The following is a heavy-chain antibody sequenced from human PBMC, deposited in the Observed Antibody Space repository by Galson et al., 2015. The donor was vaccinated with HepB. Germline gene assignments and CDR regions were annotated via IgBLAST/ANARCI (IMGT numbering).Heavy chain of an antibody. CDR3: ARDSSSWYFGEGDYYGMDV. J-gene: IGHJ6*02. CDR1: GYTFTGYY. CDR2: INPNSGGT. Sequence: SVKVSCKASGYTFTGYYMHWVRQAPGQGLEWMGWINPNSGGTNYAQKFQGWVTMTRDTSISTAYMELSRMRSDDTAVYYCARDSSSWYFGEGDYYGMDVWGQGTTVTVSS. V-gene: IGHV1-2*04. D-gene: IGHD6-13*01.